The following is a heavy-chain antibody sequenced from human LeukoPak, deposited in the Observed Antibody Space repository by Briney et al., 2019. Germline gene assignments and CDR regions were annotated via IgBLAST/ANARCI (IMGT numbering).Heavy chain of an antibody. V-gene: IGHV3-23*01. CDR1: GFTFSSYD. CDR3: AKDSRRTSGWYYFDY. CDR2: ISDSGTRT. D-gene: IGHD6-19*01. Sequence: PGGSLRPSCAASGFTFSSYDMGWVRQAPGKGLEWVSAISDSGTRTYYADSVKGRFTISRDNFKNTLYLQMNSLRAGDTAVYYCAKDSRRTSGWYYFDYWGQGTLVTVSS. J-gene: IGHJ4*02.